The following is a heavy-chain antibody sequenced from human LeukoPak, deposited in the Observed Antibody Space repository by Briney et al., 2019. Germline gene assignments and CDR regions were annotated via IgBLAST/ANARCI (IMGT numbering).Heavy chain of an antibody. CDR2: ISSSSSYI. CDR1: VFTFSTYN. Sequence: GGSLRLSCAASVFTFSTYNMNWVRQAPGKGLEWVSSISSSSSYIYYGDSVKGRFTISRHNAKNSLYLQMNSLRAEDTAVYYCARFEMGADYYYMDVWGKGTTVTVSS. V-gene: IGHV3-21*01. D-gene: IGHD3-16*01. J-gene: IGHJ6*03. CDR3: ARFEMGADYYYMDV.